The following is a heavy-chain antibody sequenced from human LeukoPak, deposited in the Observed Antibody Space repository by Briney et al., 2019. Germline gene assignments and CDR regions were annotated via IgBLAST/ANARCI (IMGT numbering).Heavy chain of an antibody. CDR1: GESISSSRHY. D-gene: IGHD2-8*01. CDR2: IYPSGNT. Sequence: PSETLSLTCSVSGESISSSRHYWSWIRQPAGKGLEWIGRIYPSGNTNYNPSLKSRATISLDTSNNQFSLNLKSVTAADTAVYYCARRNGGLADYWGQGTLVTVSS. CDR3: ARRNGGLADY. J-gene: IGHJ4*02. V-gene: IGHV4-61*02.